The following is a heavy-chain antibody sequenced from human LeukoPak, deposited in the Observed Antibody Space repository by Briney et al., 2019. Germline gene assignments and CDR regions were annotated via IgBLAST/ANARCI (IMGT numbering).Heavy chain of an antibody. CDR3: ARPMGRGAAYGI. CDR2: IIPMFGKS. CDR1: GYVFSTYG. Sequence: SVKVSCKASGYVFSTYGISWVRQAPGQGLEWMGEIIPMFGKSNYAQKFQGRLTITADESTSTGYMDLSSLTSEDTAVYFCARPMGRGAAYGIWGQGTTVTVSS. D-gene: IGHD1-26*01. J-gene: IGHJ3*02. V-gene: IGHV1-69*13.